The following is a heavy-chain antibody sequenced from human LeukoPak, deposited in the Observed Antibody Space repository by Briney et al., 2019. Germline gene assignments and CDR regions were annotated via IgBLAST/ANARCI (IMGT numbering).Heavy chain of an antibody. CDR3: ARVVTAGTFDY. CDR2: IIPIFGTA. D-gene: IGHD2-21*02. Sequence: GASVKVSCKASGGTFSSYAISWVRQAPGQGLGWMGGIIPIFGTANYAQKFQGRVTITTDESTSTAYMELSSLRSEDTAVYYCARVVTAGTFDYWGQGTLVTVSS. V-gene: IGHV1-69*05. J-gene: IGHJ4*02. CDR1: GGTFSSYA.